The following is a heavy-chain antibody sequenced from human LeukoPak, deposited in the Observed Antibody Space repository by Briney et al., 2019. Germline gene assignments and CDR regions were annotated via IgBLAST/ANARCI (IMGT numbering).Heavy chain of an antibody. D-gene: IGHD6-13*01. J-gene: IGHJ3*02. CDR3: ARDLAAAGVLGAFDI. CDR2: ISSSSSYI. CDR1: GFTFSS. Sequence: GGSLRLSCTASGFTFSSMHWVRQAPGKGLEWVSSISSSSSYIYYADSVKGRFTISRDNAKNSLYPQMNSLRAEDTAVYYCARDLAAAGVLGAFDIWGQGTMVTVSS. V-gene: IGHV3-21*01.